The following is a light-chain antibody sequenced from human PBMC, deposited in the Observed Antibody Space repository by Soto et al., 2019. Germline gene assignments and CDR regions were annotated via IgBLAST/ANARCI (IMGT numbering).Light chain of an antibody. Sequence: QSVLTQPPSASGTPGQRVTISCSGSSSNIGSNTVNSYQQLPGTAPKLLIYSNNQRPSGVPDRFSGSKSGTSASLAISGLQSEDEGDYYCAAWDDSLNGQVFGTGTKLTVL. CDR3: AAWDDSLNGQV. CDR1: SSNIGSNT. J-gene: IGLJ1*01. V-gene: IGLV1-44*01. CDR2: SNN.